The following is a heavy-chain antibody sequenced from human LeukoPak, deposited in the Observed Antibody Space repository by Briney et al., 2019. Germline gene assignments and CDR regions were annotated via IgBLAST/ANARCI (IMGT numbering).Heavy chain of an antibody. J-gene: IGHJ4*02. CDR3: ARGGGIQLWLPFDY. D-gene: IGHD5-18*01. CDR1: GLTFSSYA. CDR2: ISYDGSDK. Sequence: GGSLRLSCAASGLTFSSYAMNWVRQAPGKGLECVAVISYDGSDKYYPDSVKGRFTISRDNSKNTLYLQMNSLRAEDTAVYYCARGGGIQLWLPFDYWGQGTLVTVSS. V-gene: IGHV3-30-3*01.